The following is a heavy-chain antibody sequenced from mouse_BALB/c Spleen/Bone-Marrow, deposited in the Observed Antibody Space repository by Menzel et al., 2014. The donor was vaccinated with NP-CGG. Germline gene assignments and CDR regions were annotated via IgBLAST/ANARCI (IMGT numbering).Heavy chain of an antibody. Sequence: QVQLQHSGAELVRPGASVKLSCKALGYTFTDYEMHWVKQTPVHGLEWIGTIHPGSGGAAYNQKFKGKATLTADKSSSTAYMELSSLTSEDSAVYYCTREGLRGAGSAYWGQRTLVTVSA. CDR2: IHPGSGGA. CDR3: TREGLRGAGSAY. J-gene: IGHJ3*01. CDR1: GYTFTDYE. V-gene: IGHV1-15*01. D-gene: IGHD2-4*01.